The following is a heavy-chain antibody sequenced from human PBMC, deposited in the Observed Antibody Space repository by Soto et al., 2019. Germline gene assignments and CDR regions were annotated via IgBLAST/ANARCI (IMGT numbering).Heavy chain of an antibody. Sequence: ASVKVSCKTSGYAFTSNRLSWGRRPPGQGLEWMGWISPHNGNAKYAQKFQDRVTMTADTAASTVYMELRSLRSDDSAVFYCARDRSGWYDFWGQGTLVTVSS. V-gene: IGHV1-18*01. CDR2: ISPHNGNA. CDR1: GYAFTSNR. CDR3: ARDRSGWYDF. D-gene: IGHD6-19*01. J-gene: IGHJ4*02.